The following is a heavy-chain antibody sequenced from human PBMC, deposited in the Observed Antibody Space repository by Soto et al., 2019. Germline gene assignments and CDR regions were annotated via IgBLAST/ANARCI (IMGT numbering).Heavy chain of an antibody. V-gene: IGHV1-8*01. CDR2: MNPNSGNT. CDR3: ARGRQLVVYYYYGMDV. D-gene: IGHD6-13*01. Sequence: ASVKVSCKASGYTFTSYDINWVRQATGQGLEWMGWMNPNSGNTGYAQKFQGRVTMTRNTSISTAYMELSSLRSEDTAVYYCARGRQLVVYYYYGMDVWGQGTTVTGS. CDR1: GYTFTSYD. J-gene: IGHJ6*02.